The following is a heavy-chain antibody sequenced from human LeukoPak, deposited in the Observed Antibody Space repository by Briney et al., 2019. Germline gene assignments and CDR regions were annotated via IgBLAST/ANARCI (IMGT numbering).Heavy chain of an antibody. D-gene: IGHD6-13*01. CDR1: GFTFSSYA. Sequence: GGSLRLSCAASGFTFSSYAMSWVRQAPGKGLEWVSAISGSGGSTYYADSVKGRFTISRDNSKNTLYLQMNSLRAEDTAVCYCAKPVTAAAGFYYYGMDVWGQGTTVTVSS. J-gene: IGHJ6*02. V-gene: IGHV3-23*01. CDR2: ISGSGGST. CDR3: AKPVTAAAGFYYYGMDV.